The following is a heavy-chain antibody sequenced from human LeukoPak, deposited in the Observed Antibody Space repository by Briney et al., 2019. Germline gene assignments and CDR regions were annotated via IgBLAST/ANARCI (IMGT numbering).Heavy chain of an antibody. CDR1: GYTFTGYY. D-gene: IGHD3-10*01. V-gene: IGHV1-2*02. CDR2: INPNSGGT. Sequence: ASVKVSCKASGYTFTGYYMHWVRQAPGQGLEWMGWINPNSGGTNYAQKFQGRVTMTRDTSISTAYMELSRLRSDDTAVYYCARDTDYYGSGSYGGKDYWGQGTLVTISS. J-gene: IGHJ4*02. CDR3: ARDTDYYGSGSYGGKDY.